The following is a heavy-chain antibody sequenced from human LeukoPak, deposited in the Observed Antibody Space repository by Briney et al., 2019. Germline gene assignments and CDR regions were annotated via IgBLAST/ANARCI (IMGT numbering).Heavy chain of an antibody. Sequence: PSETLSLTCTVSGGSISSSSYYWGWIRQPPGKGLEWIGSIYYSGSTYYNPSLKSRVTISVDTSKNQSSLKLSSVTAADTAVYYCARDRCSSTSCYRKYAFDIWGQGTMVTVSS. J-gene: IGHJ3*02. CDR3: ARDRCSSTSCYRKYAFDI. V-gene: IGHV4-39*07. CDR1: GGSISSSSYY. D-gene: IGHD2-2*01. CDR2: IYYSGST.